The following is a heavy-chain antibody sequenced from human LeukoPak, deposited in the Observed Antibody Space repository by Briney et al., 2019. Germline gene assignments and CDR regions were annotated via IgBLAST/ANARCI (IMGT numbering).Heavy chain of an antibody. J-gene: IGHJ6*02. Sequence: GASVKVSCKASRYTFTRSALHWVRQAPGQRLEWMGWTSNYNGNTKYSEKFQGRVTITRDTSANIVYMELNSLRSQDTGVYYCARDEVDYYGMDVWGQGTTITVSS. CDR1: RYTFTRSA. V-gene: IGHV1-3*04. D-gene: IGHD3-10*01. CDR2: TSNYNGNT. CDR3: ARDEVDYYGMDV.